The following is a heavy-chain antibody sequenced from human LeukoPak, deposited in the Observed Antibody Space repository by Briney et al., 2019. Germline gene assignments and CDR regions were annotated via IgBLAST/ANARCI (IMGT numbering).Heavy chain of an antibody. CDR2: INHSGST. D-gene: IGHD5-24*01. V-gene: IGHV4-34*01. CDR1: GGSFSGYY. CDR3: ARSGSLAGWLQLPWTYYYHMDV. Sequence: SETLSLTCAVYGGSFSGYYWSWIRQPPGKGLEWIGEINHSGSTNYNPSLKSRVTISVDTSKNQFSLKLSSVTAADTAVYYCARSGSLAGWLQLPWTYYYHMDVWGKGTTATISS. J-gene: IGHJ6*03.